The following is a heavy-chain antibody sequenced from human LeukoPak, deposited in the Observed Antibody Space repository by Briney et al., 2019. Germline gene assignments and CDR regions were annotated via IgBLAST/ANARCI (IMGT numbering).Heavy chain of an antibody. Sequence: SETLSLTCTVSGYSISSGYDWGWMRQAPGKGLEWLASISQSGDTYNNPSLKSRVSLSVDASKNQLSLKLTSVTAADTAVYFCARSELNDYFKYWGQGILVTVST. V-gene: IGHV4-38-2*02. J-gene: IGHJ4*02. CDR3: ARSELNDYFKY. CDR2: ISQSGDT. CDR1: GYSISSGYD. D-gene: IGHD3-16*01.